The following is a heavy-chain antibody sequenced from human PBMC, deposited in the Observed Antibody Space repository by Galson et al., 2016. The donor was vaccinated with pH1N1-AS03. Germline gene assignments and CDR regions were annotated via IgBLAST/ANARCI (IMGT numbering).Heavy chain of an antibody. D-gene: IGHD3-10*01. CDR2: ISVYNGNT. V-gene: IGHV1-18*04. CDR1: GGALTSYG. J-gene: IGHJ4*02. Sequence: SVKVSCKVSGGALTSYGINWVRQAPGQGLEWMGWISVYNGNTNHAQNLQGRVTMSTDTSTTTAYMELRSLTSDDTAVYYCARQTMVHYFEYWGQGTLVTGSS. CDR3: ARQTMVHYFEY.